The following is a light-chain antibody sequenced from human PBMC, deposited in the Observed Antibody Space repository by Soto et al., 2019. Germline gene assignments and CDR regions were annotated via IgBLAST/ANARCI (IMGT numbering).Light chain of an antibody. Sequence: DIQMTPSPSSVSASVGDRATITYQASQDISNYLNLYQQKPGKAPKLLFYDASNLETGAPSRFSGSGSGTDFPFTISSLQPEGIATYYCQQYDNRPLTCGGGTKVEIK. CDR1: QDISNY. CDR2: DAS. V-gene: IGKV1-33*01. J-gene: IGKJ4*01. CDR3: QQYDNRPLT.